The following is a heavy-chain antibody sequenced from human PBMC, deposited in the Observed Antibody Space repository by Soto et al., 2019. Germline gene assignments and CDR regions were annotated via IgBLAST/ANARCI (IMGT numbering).Heavy chain of an antibody. CDR2: ISTYNGDT. Sequence: QVQLVQSVTEVKKPGASVQVSCKASGYSFTSYGLNWVRQAPGQGLAWMGWISTYNGDTNYAQKFQGRVTMTTDTSTTTAYMELRRLTSDDTAVYFCARGDSTGSPRGWFDPWGQGTVVTVSS. V-gene: IGHV1-18*04. CDR3: ARGDSTGSPRGWFDP. J-gene: IGHJ5*02. D-gene: IGHD6-19*01. CDR1: GYSFTSYG.